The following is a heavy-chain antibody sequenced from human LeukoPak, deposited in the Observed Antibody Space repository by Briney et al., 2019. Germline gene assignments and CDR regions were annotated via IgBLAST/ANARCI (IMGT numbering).Heavy chain of an antibody. CDR3: ARASGGEGFDP. CDR1: GYTFTGYY. J-gene: IGHJ5*02. CDR2: INPSGGST. Sequence: ASVKVSCKASGYTFTGYYMHWVRQAPGQGLEWMGIINPSGGSTSYAQKFQGRVTMTRDMSTSTAYMELRSLRSDDTAVYYCARASGGEGFDPWGQGTLVTVSS. D-gene: IGHD4-17*01. V-gene: IGHV1-46*01.